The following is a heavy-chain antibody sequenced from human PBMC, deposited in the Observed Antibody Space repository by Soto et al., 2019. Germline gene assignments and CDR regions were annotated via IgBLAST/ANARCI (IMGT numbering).Heavy chain of an antibody. CDR3: ARDPAP. V-gene: IGHV4-31*03. J-gene: IGHJ5*02. Sequence: QVQLQESGPGLVKPSETLSITCTVSGGSITRGGYYWSWIRQHPGKGLEWIGYIYNSGTTYYNPSLNSRVTISVDTSKNQFSLKLTSVTAADTAVYYCARDPAPWGQGTLVTVSS. CDR1: GGSITRGGYY. CDR2: IYNSGTT.